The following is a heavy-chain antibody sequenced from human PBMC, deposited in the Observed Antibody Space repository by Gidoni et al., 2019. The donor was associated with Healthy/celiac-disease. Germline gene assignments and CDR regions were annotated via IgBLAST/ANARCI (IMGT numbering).Heavy chain of an antibody. V-gene: IGHV3-23*01. J-gene: IGHJ6*02. CDR3: AKAEVSGSYYYYYYGMDV. CDR1: GFTFRSYA. Sequence: EVQLLESGGGLVQPGGSLRLSCAASGFTFRSYAMSWVRQAPGKGLEWVSPISGSGGSTYYADSVKGRFTISRDNSKNTLYLQMNSLRAEDTAVYYCAKAEVSGSYYYYYYGMDVWGQGTTVTVSS. D-gene: IGHD1-26*01. CDR2: ISGSGGST.